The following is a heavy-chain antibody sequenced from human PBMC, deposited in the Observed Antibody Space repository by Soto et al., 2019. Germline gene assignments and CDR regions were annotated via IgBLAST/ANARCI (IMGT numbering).Heavy chain of an antibody. J-gene: IGHJ2*01. CDR2: LNIAGTI. CDR1: GASISSFN. Sequence: PSETLSGTCSVSGASISSFNWNWVRQPAGKGPEWVGRLNIAGTINYNPSLKSRITMSMDTSKNQISLHLRSVTAADTAIYYCARDRGEYTSSWFWYFSHWGHGTLVTVSS. D-gene: IGHD6-13*01. V-gene: IGHV4-4*07. CDR3: ARDRGEYTSSWFWYFSH.